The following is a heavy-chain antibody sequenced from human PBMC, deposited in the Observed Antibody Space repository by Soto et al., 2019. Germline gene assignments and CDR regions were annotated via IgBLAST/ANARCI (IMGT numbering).Heavy chain of an antibody. J-gene: IGHJ4*02. CDR3: AKDLRIAVAGTDYFDS. V-gene: IGHV3-30*18. CDR2: ISYDVTNK. CDR1: GFGFSSYG. D-gene: IGHD6-19*01. Sequence: GGSLRLSCAASGFGFSSYGMHWVRQAPGKGLEWVAVISYDVTNKYYADSVKGRFTISRDNSKNTLYLQMNSLRAEDTAVYYCAKDLRIAVAGTDYFDSWGQGTLVTVSS.